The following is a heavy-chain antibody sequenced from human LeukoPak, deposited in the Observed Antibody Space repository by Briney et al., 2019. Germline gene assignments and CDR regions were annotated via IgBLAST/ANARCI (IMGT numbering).Heavy chain of an antibody. Sequence: SETLSLTCTVSGGSISGGSYYWSWIRQPAGKGLEWIGRIYTSGSTNYNPSLKSRVTISVDTSKNQFSLKLSSVTAADTAVYYCARDRNWCDPWGQGTLVTVSS. CDR2: IYTSGST. CDR3: ARDRNWCDP. CDR1: GGSISGGSYY. V-gene: IGHV4-61*02. J-gene: IGHJ5*02.